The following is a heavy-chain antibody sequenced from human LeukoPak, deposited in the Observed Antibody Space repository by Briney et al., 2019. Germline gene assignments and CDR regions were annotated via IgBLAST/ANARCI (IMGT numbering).Heavy chain of an antibody. CDR1: GGSFSGYY. Sequence: SETLSLTCAVYGGSFSGYYWSWIRQPPGKGLEWIGEVNHSGSTYYNPSLKSRVTISVDTSKNQFSLKLSSVTAADTAVYYCARVRGRISSGWFLLFDYWGQGTLVTVSS. V-gene: IGHV4-34*01. CDR2: VNHSGST. J-gene: IGHJ4*02. CDR3: ARVRGRISSGWFLLFDY. D-gene: IGHD6-19*01.